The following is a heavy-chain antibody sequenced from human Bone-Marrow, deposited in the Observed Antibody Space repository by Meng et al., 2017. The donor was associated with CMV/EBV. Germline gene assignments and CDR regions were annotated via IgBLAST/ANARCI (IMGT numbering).Heavy chain of an antibody. J-gene: IGHJ4*02. CDR3: AKDGGGDCYFPRD. CDR2: IRYDETNK. CDR1: GFIFSNYG. V-gene: IGHV3-30*02. Sequence: GGSLRLSCAASGFIFSNYGMHWVRQAPGKGLEWVTFIRYDETNKYYADSVKGRFTISRDNSKNTLYLQMNSLRTEDTAVYYCAKDGGGDCYFPRDWGQGTLVTVSS. D-gene: IGHD2-21*01.